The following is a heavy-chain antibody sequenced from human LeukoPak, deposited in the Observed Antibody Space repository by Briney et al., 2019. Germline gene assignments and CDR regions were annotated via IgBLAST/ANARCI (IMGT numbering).Heavy chain of an antibody. Sequence: PGGSLRLSCPAAGFTFNSYEMDWVRQAPGKGLGWESYISSSGNIIYYADSVKGRFTISRDNPKNSLYLQMTSLRPEDTAVYYCARAGTGGYRYFDYWGQGTLVTVSS. CDR3: ARAGTGGYRYFDY. V-gene: IGHV3-48*03. D-gene: IGHD1-26*01. CDR1: GFTFNSYE. J-gene: IGHJ4*02. CDR2: ISSSGNII.